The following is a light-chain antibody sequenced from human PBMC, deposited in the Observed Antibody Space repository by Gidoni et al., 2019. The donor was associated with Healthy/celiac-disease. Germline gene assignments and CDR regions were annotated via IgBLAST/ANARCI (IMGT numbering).Light chain of an antibody. V-gene: IGKV1-8*01. J-gene: IGKJ4*01. Sequence: AIRMTQSPSSFSASTGDRVTITCRASQGISSYLAWYQQKPGKAPKLFIYAASTLQSGVPSRFSGSGSGTDFTLTISCLQSEDFATYYCQQYYSYPLLTFGGGTKVEIK. CDR2: AAS. CDR3: QQYYSYPLLT. CDR1: QGISSY.